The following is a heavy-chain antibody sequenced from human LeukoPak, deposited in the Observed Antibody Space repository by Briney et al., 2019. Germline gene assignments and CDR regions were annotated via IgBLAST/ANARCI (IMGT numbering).Heavy chain of an antibody. V-gene: IGHV3-74*01. CDR3: ARDDSPAYYDFWSGTYYYYYYMDV. CDR2: INSDGSST. Sequence: PGGSLRLSCAASGFTFSSYWMHWVRQAPGKGLVWVSRINSDGSSTSYADSVKGRFTISRDNAKNTLYLQMNSLRAEDTAVYYCARDDSPAYYDFWSGTYYYYYYMDVWGKGTTVTVSS. J-gene: IGHJ6*03. D-gene: IGHD3-3*01. CDR1: GFTFSSYW.